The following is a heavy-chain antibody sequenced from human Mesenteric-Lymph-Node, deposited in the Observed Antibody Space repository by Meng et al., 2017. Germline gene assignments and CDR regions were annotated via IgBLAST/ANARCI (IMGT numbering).Heavy chain of an antibody. V-gene: IGHV3-23*04. CDR3: ARGGYSSGWGLDY. Sequence: GQLGESGGGVVQAGGSLRLSCVASGCTFSNYALSWVRQAPGKGLEWVSTISGAGDDTFYADSVKGRFTFSRDNSKNTLHLQMNSLRAEDSAVYHCARGGYSSGWGLDYWGQGTLVTVSS. CDR1: GCTFSNYA. D-gene: IGHD6-19*01. CDR2: ISGAGDDT. J-gene: IGHJ4*02.